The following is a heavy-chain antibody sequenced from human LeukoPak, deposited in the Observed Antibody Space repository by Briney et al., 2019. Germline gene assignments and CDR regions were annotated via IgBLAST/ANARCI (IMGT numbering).Heavy chain of an antibody. CDR3: ARDENYYGSGSYYNVGMDV. J-gene: IGHJ6*04. CDR2: INPNSGGT. D-gene: IGHD3-10*01. CDR1: GYTFIGYC. V-gene: IGHV1-2*02. Sequence: ASVKVSCKAPGYTFIGYCMHWVRQAPGQGLEWMGWINPNSGGTKYAQKFQGRVTMTRDTSISTAYMELSRLRSDDPAVYYCARDENYYGSGSYYNVGMDVWGKGTTVTISS.